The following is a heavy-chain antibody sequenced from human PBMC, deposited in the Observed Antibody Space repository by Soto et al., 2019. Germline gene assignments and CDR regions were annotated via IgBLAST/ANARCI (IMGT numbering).Heavy chain of an antibody. CDR2: IRDKANNYAT. CDR1: GFTFSGSA. CDR3: TRQGPGFCSDGVCKAY. J-gene: IGHJ4*02. V-gene: IGHV3-73*02. Sequence: EVQLVESGGGLVQPGGSLKLSCAASGFTFSGSAMHWVRQASGKGLEWVGRIRDKANNYATAYAASVKGRFTISRDDSKNTAYLHMNSLNTEDTAVYYCTRQGPGFCSDGVCKAYWGQGTLVTVSS. D-gene: IGHD2-8*01.